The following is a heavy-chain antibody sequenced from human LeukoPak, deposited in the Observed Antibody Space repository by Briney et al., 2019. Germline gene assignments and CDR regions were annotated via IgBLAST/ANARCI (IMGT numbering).Heavy chain of an antibody. CDR3: ARDYDFWSRASQHIDYMDV. V-gene: IGHV4-61*02. Sequence: SETLSLTCTVSGGSISSGSYYWSWIPQPAGKGLEWIGRIYTSGSTNYNPSLKSRVTISVDTSKNQFSLKLSSVTAADTAVYYCARDYDFWSRASQHIDYMDVWGKGTTVTVPS. J-gene: IGHJ6*03. CDR1: GGSISSGSYY. D-gene: IGHD3-3*01. CDR2: IYTSGST.